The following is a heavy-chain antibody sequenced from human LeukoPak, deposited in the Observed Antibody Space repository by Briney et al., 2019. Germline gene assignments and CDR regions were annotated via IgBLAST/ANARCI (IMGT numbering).Heavy chain of an antibody. CDR1: GDSVNSDGYY. J-gene: IGHJ3*02. D-gene: IGHD2-21*02. CDR3: ARDVVLTASPDAFDI. Sequence: SETLSLTCHVSGDSVNSDGYYWSWIRQHPGKGLEWIGFISYRGSTSFNPSLKSRVSISVDMSKNQFSLRLTSVTAADTAVYYCARDVVLTASPDAFDIWGQGTMVSVSS. V-gene: IGHV4-31*03. CDR2: ISYRGST.